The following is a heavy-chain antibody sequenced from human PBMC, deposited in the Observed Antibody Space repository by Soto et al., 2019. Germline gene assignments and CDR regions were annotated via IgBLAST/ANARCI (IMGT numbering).Heavy chain of an antibody. CDR2: IVVGSGNT. CDR1: GFTFTSSA. Sequence: SVKVSCKASGFTFTSSAVQWVRQARGQRLEWIGWIVVGSGNTNYAQKFQERVTITRDMSTSTAYMELSGLRSEDTAVYYCAAEFPIFGVVTPDYYGMDVWGQGTTVTVSS. D-gene: IGHD3-3*01. V-gene: IGHV1-58*01. J-gene: IGHJ6*02. CDR3: AAEFPIFGVVTPDYYGMDV.